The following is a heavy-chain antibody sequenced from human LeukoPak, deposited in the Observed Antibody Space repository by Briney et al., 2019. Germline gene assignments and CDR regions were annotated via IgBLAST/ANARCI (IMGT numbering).Heavy chain of an antibody. CDR1: GFTFRSNW. V-gene: IGHV3-74*01. Sequence: GGSLRLSCAASGFTFRSNWMHWVRQAPGKGPVLVSRINSDGRSTSYADPVKGRVTISRDNSKNTLDLQMNSLRAEDTAVYYCARGSIAAALFACWGQGTLVTVSS. D-gene: IGHD6-13*01. CDR2: INSDGRST. J-gene: IGHJ4*02. CDR3: ARGSIAAALFAC.